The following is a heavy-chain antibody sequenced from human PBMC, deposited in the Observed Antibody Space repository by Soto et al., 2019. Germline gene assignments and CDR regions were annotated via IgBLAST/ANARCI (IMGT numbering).Heavy chain of an antibody. J-gene: IGHJ4*02. CDR2: ISAST. Sequence: EMQLLESGGGLVQAGGSLRLSCAASGFTVSSYALNWVRQAPGTGLEWVSGISASTYYADSVKGRFTISRDTSKNTLYLQMKSLRAEDTAIYFGAIRMYSTRWYYLDYWGQGTLVTVSS. CDR3: AIRMYSTRWYYLDY. D-gene: IGHD6-13*01. CDR1: GFTVSSYA. V-gene: IGHV3-23*01.